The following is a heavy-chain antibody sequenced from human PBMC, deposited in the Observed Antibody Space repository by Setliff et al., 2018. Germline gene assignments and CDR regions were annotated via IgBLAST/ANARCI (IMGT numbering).Heavy chain of an antibody. CDR3: ATTRVWIPVLDS. D-gene: IGHD5-18*01. V-gene: IGHV3-21*04. J-gene: IGHJ4*02. CDR2: ISSANNYL. CDR1: GFSFNDYA. Sequence: GGSLRLSCAASGFSFNDYAMHWVRQTPGKGLEWVAAISSANNYLVYADSVKGRFTISRDNAKNSVYLQMNSLRAEDTAIYYCATTRVWIPVLDSCGQGTLVTVSS.